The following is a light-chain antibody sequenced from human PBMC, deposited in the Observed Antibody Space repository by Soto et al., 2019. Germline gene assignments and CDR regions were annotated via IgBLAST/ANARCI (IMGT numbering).Light chain of an antibody. Sequence: DIQMTQSPSSLSASIGDRVTITCRASQDIGNDVGWCQQRPGKAPKRLIYAASTLHSGVPSRFSGSGSGTEFNLTIRSPPAEDFATYYCLHHNSYPRGFGQGTRLEIK. CDR1: QDIGND. V-gene: IGKV1-17*01. J-gene: IGKJ5*01. CDR2: AAS. CDR3: LHHNSYPRG.